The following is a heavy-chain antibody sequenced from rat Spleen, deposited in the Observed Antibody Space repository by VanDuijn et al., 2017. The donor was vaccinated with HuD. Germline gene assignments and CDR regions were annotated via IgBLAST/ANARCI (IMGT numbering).Heavy chain of an antibody. D-gene: IGHD1-11*01. CDR1: GFTFSDFD. Sequence: EVQLVESGGGLVQPGGSLKLSCAASGFTFSDFDMAWVRQAPTKGLEWVATINYDGRSTFYRDSVRDRFTISRYNAKSTLYLQMDSLRSEDTATYFCARLGGVRNWIAYWGQGTLVTVSS. CDR2: INYDGRST. CDR3: ARLGGVRNWIAY. V-gene: IGHV5S10*01. J-gene: IGHJ3*01.